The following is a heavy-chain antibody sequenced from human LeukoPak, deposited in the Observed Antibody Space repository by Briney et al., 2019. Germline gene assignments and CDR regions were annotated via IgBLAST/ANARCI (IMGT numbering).Heavy chain of an antibody. J-gene: IGHJ4*02. CDR3: ATTTYYYDSSGYITHG. D-gene: IGHD3-22*01. Sequence: SETLSLTCAVYGGSFSGYYWSWIRQPPGKGLEWIGEINHSGSTNYNPSLKSRVTISVDTSKNQFSLKLSSVTAADTAVYYCATTTYYYDSSGYITHGWGQGTLVTVSS. CDR2: INHSGST. CDR1: GGSFSGYY. V-gene: IGHV4-34*01.